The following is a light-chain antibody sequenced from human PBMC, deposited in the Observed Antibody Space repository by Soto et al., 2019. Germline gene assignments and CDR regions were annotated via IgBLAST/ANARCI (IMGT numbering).Light chain of an antibody. CDR1: QSISSY. Sequence: DIQMTQSPSSLSASVGDRVTITCRASQSISSYLNWYQQKPGKAPKLLIYDASTLESGVPSRFSGSGSGTEFTLTISSLQTDDFATYYCQHYNSYSEAFGQGTKVDIK. CDR3: QHYNSYSEA. CDR2: DAS. J-gene: IGKJ1*01. V-gene: IGKV1-5*01.